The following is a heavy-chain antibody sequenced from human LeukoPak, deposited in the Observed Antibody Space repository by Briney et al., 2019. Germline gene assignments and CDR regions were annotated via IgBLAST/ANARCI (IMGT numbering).Heavy chain of an antibody. D-gene: IGHD5-24*01. Sequence: SETLSLTCTVSGGSISSSSYYWGWIRQPPGKGLEWIGSIYYSGSTYYNPSLQSRVTISVDTSKNPFSLKLSSVTAADTAVYYCARREWRLQEAFDIWGQGTMVTVSS. J-gene: IGHJ3*02. CDR2: IYYSGST. CDR1: GGSISSSSYY. CDR3: ARREWRLQEAFDI. V-gene: IGHV4-39*01.